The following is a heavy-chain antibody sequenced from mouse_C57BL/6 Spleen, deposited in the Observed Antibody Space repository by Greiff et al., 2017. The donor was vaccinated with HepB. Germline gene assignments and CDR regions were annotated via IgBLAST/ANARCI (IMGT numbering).Heavy chain of an antibody. CDR1: GFTFSSYT. J-gene: IGHJ2*01. Sequence: EVQRVESGGGLVKPGGSLKLSCAASGFTFSSYTMSWVRQTPEKRLEWVATISGGGGNTYYPDSVKGRFTISRDNAKNTLYLQMSSLRSEDTALYYCARQTVVAQILCDYWGQGTTLTVSS. CDR2: ISGGGGNT. V-gene: IGHV5-9*01. CDR3: ARQTVVAQILCDY. D-gene: IGHD1-1*01.